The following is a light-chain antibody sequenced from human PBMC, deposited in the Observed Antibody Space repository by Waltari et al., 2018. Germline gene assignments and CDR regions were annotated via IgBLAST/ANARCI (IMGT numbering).Light chain of an antibody. Sequence: QLVLTQSPSASASLGAPVKLTCTLSSGHSSNVIAWLQQQPEKGPRYLMKVNSDGSHNKGDVIPDRFSGSSSGAERYLTISSLQSEDEADYYCQTGGHGTWVFGGGTKLTVL. V-gene: IGLV4-69*01. CDR1: SGHSSNV. CDR2: VNSDGSH. CDR3: QTGGHGTWV. J-gene: IGLJ3*02.